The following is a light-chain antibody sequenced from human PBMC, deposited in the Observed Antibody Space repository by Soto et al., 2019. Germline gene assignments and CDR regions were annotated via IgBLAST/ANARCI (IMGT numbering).Light chain of an antibody. CDR2: DAS. V-gene: IGKV3-11*01. CDR1: QSVSGY. CDR3: QQYSSSLT. J-gene: IGKJ4*01. Sequence: EIVLTQSPATLSLSPGERATLSCRASQSVSGYLAWYQQKPGQAPRLLIYDASTRATGVPTRISGSGSGTEFTLTISSLQSEDFAVYYCQQYSSSLTFGGGTKVDIK.